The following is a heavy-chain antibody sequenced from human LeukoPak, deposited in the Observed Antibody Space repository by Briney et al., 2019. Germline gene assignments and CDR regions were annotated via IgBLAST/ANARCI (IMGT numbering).Heavy chain of an antibody. CDR2: ISASGGST. V-gene: IGHV3-23*01. J-gene: IGHJ4*02. CDR3: AKDLWFGELLNPFDY. Sequence: GGSLRLSCTGSGFTFGVFAMNWVRQAPGKGLEWVSVISASGGSTYYADSVKGRFTISRDNSKNTLYLQMNNLRAEDTAVYYCAKDLWFGELLNPFDYWGQGTLVTVSS. CDR1: GFTFGVFA. D-gene: IGHD3-10*01.